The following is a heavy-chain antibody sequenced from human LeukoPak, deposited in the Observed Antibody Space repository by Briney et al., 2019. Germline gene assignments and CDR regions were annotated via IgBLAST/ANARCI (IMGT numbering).Heavy chain of an antibody. CDR1: GFTFSSYA. J-gene: IGHJ4*02. CDR3: AKEYTGTFSPFPSYFDN. CDR2: ISGSGGST. D-gene: IGHD1-26*01. Sequence: GGSLRHSCAASGFTFSSYAMSWVRQAPGKGLEWISGISGSGGSTYYADSVKGRFTISRDNSKNTLYLRMNSLRAEDTAVYYCAKEYTGTFSPFPSYFDNWGQGTLVTVSS. V-gene: IGHV3-23*01.